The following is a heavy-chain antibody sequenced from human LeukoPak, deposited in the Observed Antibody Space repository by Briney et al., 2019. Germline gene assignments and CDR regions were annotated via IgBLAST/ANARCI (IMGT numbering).Heavy chain of an antibody. CDR2: IWSDGSNK. Sequence: GGSLRLSCIVSGFTFSTYDMHWVRQAPGKGLEWVAVIWSDGSNKYYKDSVKGRFTISRDNPKNTLYLQMNNLRAEDMAVYHCARGLDLGYFQRWGQGTLVTVSS. D-gene: IGHD4-11*01. CDR1: GFTFSTYD. CDR3: ARGLDLGYFQR. V-gene: IGHV3-33*01. J-gene: IGHJ1*01.